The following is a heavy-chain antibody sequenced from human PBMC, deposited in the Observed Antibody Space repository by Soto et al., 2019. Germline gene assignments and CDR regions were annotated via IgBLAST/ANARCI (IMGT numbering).Heavy chain of an antibody. V-gene: IGHV5-51*01. J-gene: IGHJ5*02. CDR1: GCSFTSYW. Sequence: LRAAQKISCKGCGCSFTSYWVGWVRQMPGKGLEWMGIIYPGDSDTRYSPSFQGQVTISADKSISTAYLQWSSLKASDTAMYYCARLNKGWFDPWGQGTLVTVSS. CDR3: ARLNKGWFDP. CDR2: IYPGDSDT.